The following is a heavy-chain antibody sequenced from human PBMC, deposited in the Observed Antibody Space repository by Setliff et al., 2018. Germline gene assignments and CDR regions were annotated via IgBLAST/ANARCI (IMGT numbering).Heavy chain of an antibody. V-gene: IGHV3-21*01. CDR3: ARENRITMMPYYYYMDV. CDR1: GFAFTSST. Sequence: TGGSLRLSCAASGFAFTSSTMNWVRQSPGKSLEWVSSISGRSDYINYLDSVKGRFTVSRDNAYNSLSLQMSSLTAEDTGVYYCARENRITMMPYYYYMDVWGKGTTVTVSS. CDR2: ISGRSDYI. J-gene: IGHJ6*03. D-gene: IGHD3-22*01.